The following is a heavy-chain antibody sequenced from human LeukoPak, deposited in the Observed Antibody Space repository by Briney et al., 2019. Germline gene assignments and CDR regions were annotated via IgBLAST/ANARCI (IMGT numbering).Heavy chain of an antibody. D-gene: IGHD6-19*01. CDR3: AKVLGSSGWRLQFDY. CDR2: ISGSGGST. Sequence: GGSLRLSCAASGFTFSSYAMGWVRQAPGKGLEWVSAISGSGGSTYYADSVKGRFTISRDNSKNTLYLQMNSLRAEDTAVYYCAKVLGSSGWRLQFDYWGQGTLVTVSS. CDR1: GFTFSSYA. J-gene: IGHJ4*02. V-gene: IGHV3-23*01.